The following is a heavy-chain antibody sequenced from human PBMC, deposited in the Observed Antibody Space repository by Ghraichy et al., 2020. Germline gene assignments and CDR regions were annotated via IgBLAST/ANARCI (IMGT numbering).Heavy chain of an antibody. J-gene: IGHJ4*02. Sequence: SGPTLVKPTQTLTLTCTFSGFSLSTSGVGVGWIRQPPGKALEWLALIYWNDDKRYSPSLKSRLTITKDTSKNQVVLTMTNMDPVDTATYYCAHDITFGGVIDLYYFDYWGQGTLVTVSS. V-gene: IGHV2-5*01. CDR1: GFSLSTSGVG. CDR2: IYWNDDK. D-gene: IGHD3-16*02. CDR3: AHDITFGGVIDLYYFDY.